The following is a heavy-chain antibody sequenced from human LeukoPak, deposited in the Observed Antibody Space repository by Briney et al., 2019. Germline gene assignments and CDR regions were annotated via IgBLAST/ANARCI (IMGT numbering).Heavy chain of an antibody. D-gene: IGHD1-14*01. J-gene: IGHJ2*01. Sequence: HGESLKISCEGSGYSFTSYWIGWARQMPGKGLEWMGIIYPGDSDTRYSPSFQGQVTISADKSITTAYLQWSSLKASDTAMYYCARLTRNYWYFDLWGRGTLVTVSS. V-gene: IGHV5-51*01. CDR2: IYPGDSDT. CDR3: ARLTRNYWYFDL. CDR1: GYSFTSYW.